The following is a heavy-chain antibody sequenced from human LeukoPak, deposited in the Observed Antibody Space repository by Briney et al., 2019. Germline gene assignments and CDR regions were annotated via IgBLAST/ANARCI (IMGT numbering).Heavy chain of an antibody. CDR2: IYYSGST. J-gene: IGHJ4*02. D-gene: IGHD6-19*01. CDR3: ARDDSSGWLDY. CDR1: GGSISSSCYY. V-gene: IGHV4-39*07. Sequence: SETLSLTCTVSGGSISSSCYYWGWIRQPPGKGLEWIGSIYYSGSTYYNPSLKSRVTISVDTSKNQFSLKLSSVTAADTAVYYCARDDSSGWLDYWGQGTLVTVSS.